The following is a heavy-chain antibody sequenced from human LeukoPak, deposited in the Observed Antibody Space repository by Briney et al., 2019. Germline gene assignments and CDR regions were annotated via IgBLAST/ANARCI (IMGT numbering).Heavy chain of an antibody. CDR3: ARGGKWLYYFDY. Sequence: SETLSLTCDVFGGSFTDYYLTWIRQPPGTGLEWIGEINHSGSTNYNPSLKSRLTISVVTSKNQFSLKLTSVTAADTAVYYCARGGKWLYYFDYWGQGTLVTVSS. CDR1: GGSFTDYY. D-gene: IGHD6-19*01. CDR2: INHSGST. V-gene: IGHV4-34*01. J-gene: IGHJ4*02.